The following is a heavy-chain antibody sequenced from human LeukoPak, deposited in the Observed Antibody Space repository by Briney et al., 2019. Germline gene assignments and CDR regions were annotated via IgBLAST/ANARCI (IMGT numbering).Heavy chain of an antibody. CDR2: INPNSGGT. CDR3: ARDFSEYCTNGVCYGTPLPDY. V-gene: IGHV1-2*02. CDR1: GYTFTGYY. D-gene: IGHD2-8*01. J-gene: IGHJ4*02. Sequence: ASVKVSCKASGYTFTGYYMHRVRQAPGQGREWMGWINPNSGGTNYAQKFQGRVTMTRDTSISTAYMELSRLRSDDTAVYYCARDFSEYCTNGVCYGTPLPDYWGEGTLVTVSS.